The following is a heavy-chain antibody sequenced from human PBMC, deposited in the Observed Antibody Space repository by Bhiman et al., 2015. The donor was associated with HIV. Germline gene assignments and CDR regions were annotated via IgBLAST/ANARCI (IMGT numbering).Heavy chain of an antibody. CDR1: EFTFSTYD. CDR2: IGTAGDT. V-gene: IGHV3-13*01. Sequence: EVQLVESGGDLVQPGESVRLSCVASEFTFSTYDMHWVRQGAGKSLEWVAAIGTAGDTFYSGSVKGRFTISRDNAKSSLFLQVNSLRAEDTAVYYCARGYTYGQGRLGFDYWGQGTLVTVSS. J-gene: IGHJ4*02. CDR3: ARGYTYGQGRLGFDY. D-gene: IGHD5-18*01.